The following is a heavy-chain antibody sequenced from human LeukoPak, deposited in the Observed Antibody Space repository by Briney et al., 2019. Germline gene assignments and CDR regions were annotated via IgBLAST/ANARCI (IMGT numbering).Heavy chain of an antibody. CDR1: GFTFSSYW. D-gene: IGHD6-19*01. J-gene: IGHJ4*02. CDR3: ARVPNSSGWYATY. CDR2: INSDGSTT. V-gene: IGHV3-74*01. Sequence: GGSLRLSCAASGFTFSSYWMHWVRQAPGKGLLWVSRINSDGSTTSYADSVKGRFTISRDNAKNTLYLQMNSLRAEDTAVYYSARVPNSSGWYATYWGQGTLVTVSS.